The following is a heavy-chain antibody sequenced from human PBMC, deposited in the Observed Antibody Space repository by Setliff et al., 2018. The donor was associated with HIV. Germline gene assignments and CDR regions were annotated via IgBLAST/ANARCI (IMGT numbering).Heavy chain of an antibody. D-gene: IGHD3-10*01. Sequence: PSETLSLTCAVYGGSFSGYYWSWIRQPPGKGLEWVGEINHSGSPNYNPSLKSRVTISVDTSKNQFSLKLSTVTAADTAVYYCATYADRESNRFDPWGQGILVTVSS. CDR2: INHSGSP. CDR1: GGSFSGYY. CDR3: ATYADRESNRFDP. J-gene: IGHJ5*02. V-gene: IGHV4-34*01.